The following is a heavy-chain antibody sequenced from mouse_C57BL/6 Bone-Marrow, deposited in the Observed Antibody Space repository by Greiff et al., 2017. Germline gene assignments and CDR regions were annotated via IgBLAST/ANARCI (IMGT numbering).Heavy chain of an antibody. J-gene: IGHJ1*03. D-gene: IGHD1-1*01. V-gene: IGHV1-53*01. CDR1: GYTFTSYW. Sequence: QVQLQQPGTELVKPGASVKLSCKASGYTFTSYWMHWVKQRPGQGLEWIGNINPSNGGTNYNAKFKSKATLTVDKSSSTAYMQLSSLTSEDSAVYYGACYYGSSPRYFDVWGTGTTVTVAS. CDR3: ACYYGSSPRYFDV. CDR2: INPSNGGT.